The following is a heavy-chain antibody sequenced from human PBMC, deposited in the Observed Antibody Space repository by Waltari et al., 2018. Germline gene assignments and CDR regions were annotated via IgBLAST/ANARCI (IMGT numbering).Heavy chain of an antibody. J-gene: IGHJ4*02. CDR3: ARDVEQWLDFDY. Sequence: QVQLVQSGAEVKKPGASVKVSCKASGYTFTSYAMHWVRQAPGQRLEWMGWINAGNGNTKYSQKFQGRVTITRDTSTSTAYMELRSLRSDDTAVYYCARDVEQWLDFDYWGQGTLVTVSS. CDR2: INAGNGNT. V-gene: IGHV1-3*01. CDR1: GYTFTSYA. D-gene: IGHD6-19*01.